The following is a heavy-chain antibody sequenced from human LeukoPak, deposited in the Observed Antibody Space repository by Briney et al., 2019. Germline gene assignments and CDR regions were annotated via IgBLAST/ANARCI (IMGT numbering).Heavy chain of an antibody. J-gene: IGHJ4*02. Sequence: GGSLRLSCATSGFTFSNYAVSWVRQAPGKGLEWVSAISGSGGTTYNADSVKGRFTISRDNSKNTLYLQLNSLRAEDTAVYYCAKGAGNFDWSSHDYWGQGTLVTVSS. CDR3: AKGAGNFDWSSHDY. D-gene: IGHD3-9*01. CDR2: ISGSGGTT. V-gene: IGHV3-23*01. CDR1: GFTFSNYA.